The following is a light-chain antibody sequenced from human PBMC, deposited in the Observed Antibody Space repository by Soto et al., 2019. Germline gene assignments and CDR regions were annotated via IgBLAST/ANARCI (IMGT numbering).Light chain of an antibody. CDR2: DAS. J-gene: IGKJ2*01. V-gene: IGKV1-17*01. CDR1: QAIRND. CDR3: HTYNSYSLHT. Sequence: DIQMTQSPSSLSASVGDRVTITCRASQAIRNDVGWYQQKPGKDPKLLIYDASSLEGGVPSRFSGRGSGTEFTLTISSLQPDDCATYYCHTYNSYSLHTFGQGTKLEIK.